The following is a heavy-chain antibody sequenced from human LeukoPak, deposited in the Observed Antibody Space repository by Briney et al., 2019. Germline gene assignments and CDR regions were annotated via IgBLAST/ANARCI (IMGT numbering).Heavy chain of an antibody. CDR2: ISYDGSNK. CDR3: ARSTRYCSSTSCYTGRYYFDY. J-gene: IGHJ4*02. V-gene: IGHV3-30-3*01. CDR1: GFTFSSYA. Sequence: TGRSLRLSCAASGFTFSSYAMHWVRQAPGKGLEWVAVISYDGSNKYYADSVKGRFTISRDNSKNTLYLQMNSLRAEDTAAYYCARSTRYCSSTSCYTGRYYFDYWGQGTLVTVSS. D-gene: IGHD2-2*02.